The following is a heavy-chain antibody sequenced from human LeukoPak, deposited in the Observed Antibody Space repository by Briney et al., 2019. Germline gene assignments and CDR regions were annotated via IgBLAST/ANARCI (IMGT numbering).Heavy chain of an antibody. CDR3: ARGHGIAVAGISDWFDP. Sequence: SETLSLTCAVYGGSFSGYYWSWIRQPPGKGLEWIGEINHSGSTNYNPSLKSRVTISVDTSKNRFSLKLSSVTAADTAVYYCARGHGIAVAGISDWFDPWGQGTLVTVSS. CDR2: INHSGST. CDR1: GGSFSGYY. V-gene: IGHV4-34*01. D-gene: IGHD6-19*01. J-gene: IGHJ5*02.